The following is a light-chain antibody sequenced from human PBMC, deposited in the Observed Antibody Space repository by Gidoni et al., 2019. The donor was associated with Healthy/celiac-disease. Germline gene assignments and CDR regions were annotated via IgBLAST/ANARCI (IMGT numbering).Light chain of an antibody. Sequence: EIVLTQSPGTMSSSPGESATLSCRASQSVSSSYLAWYQQKPGQAPRLLIYGASSRATGIPDRFSGSGSGTDFTLTISRLEPEDFAVYYCQQYGSSPPLTFGGGTKVEIK. CDR1: QSVSSSY. V-gene: IGKV3-20*01. CDR3: QQYGSSPPLT. J-gene: IGKJ4*01. CDR2: GAS.